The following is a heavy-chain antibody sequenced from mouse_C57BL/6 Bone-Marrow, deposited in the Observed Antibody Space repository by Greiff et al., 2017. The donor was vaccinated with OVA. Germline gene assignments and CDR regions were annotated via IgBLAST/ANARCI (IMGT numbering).Heavy chain of an antibody. V-gene: IGHV10-3*01. Sequence: EVKLVESGGGLVQPKGSLKLSCAASGFTFNTYAMHWVRQAPGKGLEWVARIRSKSSNYATYYADSVKDRFTISRDDSQSMLYLQMNNLKTEDTVMYYCVREEFITTDYAMDYWGQGTSVTVSS. CDR1: GFTFNTYA. CDR3: VREEFITTDYAMDY. D-gene: IGHD1-1*01. CDR2: IRSKSSNYAT. J-gene: IGHJ4*01.